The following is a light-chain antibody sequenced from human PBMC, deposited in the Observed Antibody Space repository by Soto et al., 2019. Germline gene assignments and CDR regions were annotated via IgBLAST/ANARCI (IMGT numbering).Light chain of an antibody. CDR1: QSVSSSY. CDR3: QQYGSSPWT. V-gene: IGKV3-20*01. Sequence: EIVLTQSPGTLSLSPGERATLSCRASQSVSSSYLAWYQQKPGQAPRLLIYGASSRATDIPDRFGASGSGTDFTLTISRLEPEDFAVYYCQQYGSSPWTFGQGTKVEIK. CDR2: GAS. J-gene: IGKJ1*01.